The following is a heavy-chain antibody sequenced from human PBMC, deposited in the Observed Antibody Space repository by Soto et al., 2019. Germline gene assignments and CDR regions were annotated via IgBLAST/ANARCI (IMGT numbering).Heavy chain of an antibody. CDR3: VRGAKTTGWFDDFDL. V-gene: IGHV3-33*03. D-gene: IGHD6-19*01. Sequence: PGGSLRLSCVASGFNISSHGMHWVRQAPGKGLEWVSFIWDDGRDKYYADSVEGRFLISRDNSKNTMNLQVKRLRPEDTALYYCVRGAKTTGWFDDFDLWGRGTMVTVSS. J-gene: IGHJ3*01. CDR1: GFNISSHG. CDR2: IWDDGRDK.